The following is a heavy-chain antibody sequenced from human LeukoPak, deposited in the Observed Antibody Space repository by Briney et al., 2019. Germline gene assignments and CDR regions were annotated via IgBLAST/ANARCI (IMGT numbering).Heavy chain of an antibody. Sequence: GASVKVSCKVSGYTLTELSMHWVRQAPGKGLEWMGGFDAEDGETIYAQKFQGRVTMTEDTSTDTAYMELSSLRSEDTAVYYCATVLLGYCSGGSCYWFDPWGQGTLVTVSS. J-gene: IGHJ5*02. CDR2: FDAEDGET. CDR1: GYTLTELS. V-gene: IGHV1-24*01. D-gene: IGHD2-15*01. CDR3: ATVLLGYCSGGSCYWFDP.